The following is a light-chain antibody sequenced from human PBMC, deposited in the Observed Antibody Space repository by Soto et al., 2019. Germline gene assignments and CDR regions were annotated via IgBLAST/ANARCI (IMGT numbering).Light chain of an antibody. J-gene: IGKJ5*01. Sequence: ENVLTQSPATLSLSPGERATLSCRASQSVSSYFAWYQQKPGQAPRLLIYDASNRATVIPARFSGSGSGTDFSLTISSLENEDFAVYYCLQRMDWLITFGQGTRLEIK. V-gene: IGKV3-11*01. CDR1: QSVSSY. CDR3: LQRMDWLIT. CDR2: DAS.